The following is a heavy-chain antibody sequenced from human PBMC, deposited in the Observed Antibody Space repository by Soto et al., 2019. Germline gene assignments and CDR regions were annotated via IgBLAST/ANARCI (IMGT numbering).Heavy chain of an antibody. D-gene: IGHD1-26*01. Sequence: PSETLSLTCTVSGGSISSSSYYWGWIRQPPGKGLEWVGGIHYSGSTYYNPSLKSRVTIPVDTSKNQFSLRLSSVTAADTAVYHCAKMVGATLVDYWGQGTLVTVSS. CDR3: AKMVGATLVDY. CDR1: GGSISSSSYY. CDR2: IHYSGST. V-gene: IGHV4-39*07. J-gene: IGHJ4*02.